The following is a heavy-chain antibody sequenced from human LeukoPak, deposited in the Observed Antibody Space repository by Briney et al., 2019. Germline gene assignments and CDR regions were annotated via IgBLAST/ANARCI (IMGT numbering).Heavy chain of an antibody. CDR2: IYPGDSDT. D-gene: IGHD6-13*01. CDR3: ARHFFEYSSSWVDY. J-gene: IGHJ4*02. CDR1: GYSFTSYW. V-gene: IGHV5-51*01. Sequence: GESLKISCKGSGYSFTSYWIGWVRQMPGKGLEGMGIIYPGDSDTRYSPSFQCQVTISAAKSISTAYLQWSSLKASDTAMYYCARHFFEYSSSWVDYWGQGTLVTVSS.